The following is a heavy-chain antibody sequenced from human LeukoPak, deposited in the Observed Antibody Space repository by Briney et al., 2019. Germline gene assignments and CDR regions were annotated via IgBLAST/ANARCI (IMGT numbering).Heavy chain of an antibody. V-gene: IGHV4-4*07. CDR1: GGSIVSYY. Sequence: SETLSLTCTVSGGSIVSYYWNWIRQPAGRGLEWIGRFYASGSTNTSPSLKSRLTMSVDTSKNQFSLRLSSVTAADTAVYYCAKNSSTWGNLAGHFDSWGQGTPVTVSS. J-gene: IGHJ4*02. D-gene: IGHD6-13*01. CDR2: FYASGST. CDR3: AKNSSTWGNLAGHFDS.